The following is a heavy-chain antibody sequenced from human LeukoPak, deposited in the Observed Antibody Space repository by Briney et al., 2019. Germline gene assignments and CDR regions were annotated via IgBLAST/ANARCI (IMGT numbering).Heavy chain of an antibody. J-gene: IGHJ4*02. CDR1: GFTFSSYS. V-gene: IGHV3-21*01. D-gene: IGHD2-8*01. CDR2: ISSSSSYI. Sequence: PGGPLRLSCAASGFTFSSYSMNWVRQAPGKGLEWVSSISSSSSYIYYADSVKGRFTISRDNAKNSLYLQMNSLRAEDTAVYYCASYYCTNGVCYNFVGYWGQGTLVTVSS. CDR3: ASYYCTNGVCYNFVGY.